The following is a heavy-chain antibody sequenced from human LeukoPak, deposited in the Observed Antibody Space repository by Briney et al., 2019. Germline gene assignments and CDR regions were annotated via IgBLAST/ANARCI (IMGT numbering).Heavy chain of an antibody. CDR1: GASISSSSYY. Sequence: SETLSLTCSVSGASISSSSYYWAWIRQPPGKGLEWIGEINHSGSTNYNPSLKSRVTISVDTSKNQFSLKLSSVTAADTAVYYCARGPLVGATGGWFDPWGQGTLVTVSS. CDR2: INHSGST. D-gene: IGHD1-26*01. CDR3: ARGPLVGATGGWFDP. V-gene: IGHV4-39*07. J-gene: IGHJ5*02.